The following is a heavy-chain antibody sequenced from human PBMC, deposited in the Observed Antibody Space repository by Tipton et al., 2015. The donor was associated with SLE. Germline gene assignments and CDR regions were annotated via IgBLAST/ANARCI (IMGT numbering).Heavy chain of an antibody. Sequence: TLSLTCTVSGGSISSHYWSWIRRPPGKALEWIAYINYSGSTNYNPSLKSRVTMSLDTSKNHFSLKLSSVTAADTAVYYCARDSMGGPFDYWGQGTLVTVSS. J-gene: IGHJ4*02. D-gene: IGHD1-26*01. CDR2: INYSGST. V-gene: IGHV4-59*11. CDR3: ARDSMGGPFDY. CDR1: GGSISSHY.